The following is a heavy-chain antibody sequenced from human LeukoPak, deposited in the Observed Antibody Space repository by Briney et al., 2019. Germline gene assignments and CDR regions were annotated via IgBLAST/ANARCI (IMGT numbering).Heavy chain of an antibody. CDR2: INPNSDGT. CDR3: ARGDSDYDTRRRPVDC. Sequence: GASVKVSCKASGYTFTDYYIHWVRQAPGQGLEWMGWINPNSDGTKYAQKFQGRVTMTRDTSMNAAYMELSSLRSDDTAVYYCARGDSDYDTRRRPVDCWGQGTLVTVSS. D-gene: IGHD5-12*01. V-gene: IGHV1-2*02. J-gene: IGHJ4*02. CDR1: GYTFTDYY.